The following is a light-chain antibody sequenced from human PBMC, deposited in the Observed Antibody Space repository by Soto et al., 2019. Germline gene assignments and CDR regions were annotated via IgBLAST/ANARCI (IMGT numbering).Light chain of an antibody. CDR1: QSVSSIY. CDR2: GAS. CDR3: QQYSSSPRT. V-gene: IGKV3-20*01. J-gene: IGKJ1*01. Sequence: EIVMTQSPGTLSLSPGERATLSCRASQSVSSIYLAWYQHKPGQAPRLLIHGASSRATDIPDRFRGSGSGRDFVLNISRLEPEDSGVYYCQQYSSSPRTFGQGTKVDIK.